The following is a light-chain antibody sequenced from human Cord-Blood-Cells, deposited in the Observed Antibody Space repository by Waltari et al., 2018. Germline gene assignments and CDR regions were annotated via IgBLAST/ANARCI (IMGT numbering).Light chain of an antibody. V-gene: IGKV3-15*01. CDR2: GAS. J-gene: IGKJ2*01. CDR3: QQYNNWPPRYT. Sequence: DILMTQSPATLSVSPGERATLSCRASQSVSSNLAWYQQKPGQAPRLLIYGASTRATGIPARFSGSGSGTEFTLTISSLQSEDFAVYYCQQYNNWPPRYTFGQGTKLEIK. CDR1: QSVSSN.